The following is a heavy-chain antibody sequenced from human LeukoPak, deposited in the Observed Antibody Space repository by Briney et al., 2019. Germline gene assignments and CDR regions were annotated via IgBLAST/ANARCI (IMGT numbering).Heavy chain of an antibody. Sequence: PGGSLRLSCAASGFTFSSYGMHWVRQAPGKGLEWVAVIWYDGSNKYYADSVKGRFTISRDNSKNTLYLQMNSLRAEDTAVYYCARSVTMVRGVVGTGGPNWFDPWGQGTLVTVSS. D-gene: IGHD3-10*01. CDR3: ARSVTMVRGVVGTGGPNWFDP. V-gene: IGHV3-33*01. CDR2: IWYDGSNK. CDR1: GFTFSSYG. J-gene: IGHJ5*02.